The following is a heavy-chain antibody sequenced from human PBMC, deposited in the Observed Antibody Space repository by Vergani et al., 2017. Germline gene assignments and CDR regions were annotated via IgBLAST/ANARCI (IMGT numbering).Heavy chain of an antibody. Sequence: VQVVPSGAAVKNPGSSVKVSCKASGGIFNDYGFSWVRQAPGQGLEWMGGTIPAFGSINYAQKFQDRVSMIADASTRTVYMELRSLRAEDTAVYYCVSGELYARDHYGVDVWGRGTMVTVSS. J-gene: IGHJ6*02. CDR3: VSGELYARDHYGVDV. V-gene: IGHV1-69*12. CDR1: GGIFNDYG. D-gene: IGHD2-2*01. CDR2: TIPAFGSI.